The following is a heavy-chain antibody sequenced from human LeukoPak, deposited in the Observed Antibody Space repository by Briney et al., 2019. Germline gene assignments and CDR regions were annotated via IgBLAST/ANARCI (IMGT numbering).Heavy chain of an antibody. J-gene: IGHJ4*02. V-gene: IGHV3-66*01. D-gene: IGHD3-10*01. CDR3: TRAGQWTYGFQDY. CDR2: SYSGGST. CDR1: GFIVSTYY. Sequence: SGGSLRLSCAASGFIVSTYYMSWVRQAPGKGLEWVSISYSGGSTYYADSAKGRFTISRDNSKDTLYLQMNSLRAEDTAVYYCTRAGQWTYGFQDYWGQGALVTVSS.